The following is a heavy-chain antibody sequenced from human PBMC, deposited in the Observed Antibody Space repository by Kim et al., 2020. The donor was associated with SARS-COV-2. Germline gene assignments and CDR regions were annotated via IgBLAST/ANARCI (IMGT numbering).Heavy chain of an antibody. CDR2: IYSGGST. V-gene: IGHV3-66*02. CDR1: GFTVSSNY. CDR3: ARGPSLLWFGELPHYFDY. D-gene: IGHD3-10*01. J-gene: IGHJ4*02. Sequence: GGSLRLSCAASGFTVSSNYMSWVRQAPGKGLEWVSVIYSGGSTYYADSVKGRFTISRDNSKNTLYLQMNSLRAEDTAVYYCARGPSLLWFGELPHYFDYWGQGTLVTVSS.